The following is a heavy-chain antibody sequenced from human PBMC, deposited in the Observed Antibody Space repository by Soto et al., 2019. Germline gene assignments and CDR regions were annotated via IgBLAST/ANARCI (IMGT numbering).Heavy chain of an antibody. Sequence: GXSVKVSIKASGYTFTGYYMHWGRQAPGQGLEWMGWINPNSGGTNYAQKFQGRVTMTRDTSISTAYMELSRLRSDDTAVYYCARERDSSGWQGYYYGMDVWGQGTTVTVSS. CDR1: GYTFTGYY. V-gene: IGHV1-2*02. CDR3: ARERDSSGWQGYYYGMDV. J-gene: IGHJ6*02. CDR2: INPNSGGT. D-gene: IGHD6-19*01.